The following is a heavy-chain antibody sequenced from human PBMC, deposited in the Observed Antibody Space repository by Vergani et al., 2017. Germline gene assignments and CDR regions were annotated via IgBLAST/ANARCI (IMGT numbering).Heavy chain of an antibody. J-gene: IGHJ6*02. CDR3: ARTFRDIVVVPAAMYYYYGMDV. CDR1: GGSISSHY. D-gene: IGHD2-2*01. Sequence: QVQLQESGPGLVKPSETLSLTCTVSGGSISSHYWSWIRQPPGKGLEWIGYIYYSGSTNYNPSLKTRVTISVDTSKNQFSLKLSSVTAADTAVYYCARTFRDIVVVPAAMYYYYGMDVWGQGTTVTVSS. V-gene: IGHV4-59*11. CDR2: IYYSGST.